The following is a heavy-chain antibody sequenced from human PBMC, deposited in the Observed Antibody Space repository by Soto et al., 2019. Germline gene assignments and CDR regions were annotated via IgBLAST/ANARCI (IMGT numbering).Heavy chain of an antibody. D-gene: IGHD3-16*01. J-gene: IGHJ4*02. CDR2: IYFNGNT. Sequence: SETLSLTCSVSADSFGKYYWTWIRQPPGEGLEWIGYIYFNGNTHYNPSLNGRVTISIDTSKKQFSLNLSSVTASDTAVYYCASVTFGGVVLAHWGQGTLATV. V-gene: IGHV4-59*01. CDR3: ASVTFGGVVLAH. CDR1: ADSFGKYY.